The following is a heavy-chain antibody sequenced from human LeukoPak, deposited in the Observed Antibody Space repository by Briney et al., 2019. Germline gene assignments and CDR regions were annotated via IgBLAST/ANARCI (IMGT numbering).Heavy chain of an antibody. Sequence: GGSLRLSCAASEFTFNNYAMSWVRQAPGKGLEWVSGISGRGDSTYYADSVKGRFTISRDNSKNTLYLQMNSLRAEDTAVYYCANGYCTNGVCYPYYYYYMDVWGKGTTVTVSS. CDR2: ISGRGDST. CDR1: EFTFNNYA. J-gene: IGHJ6*03. V-gene: IGHV3-23*01. D-gene: IGHD2-8*01. CDR3: ANGYCTNGVCYPYYYYYMDV.